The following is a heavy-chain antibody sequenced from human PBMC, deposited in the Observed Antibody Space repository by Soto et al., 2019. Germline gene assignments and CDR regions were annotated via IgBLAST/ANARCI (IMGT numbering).Heavy chain of an antibody. CDR2: IYWDDDK. CDR1: GLSLSTSGVG. CDR3: AHRLTSSWGNSWYT. D-gene: IGHD6-13*01. Sequence: QITLKESGPTLVKPTQTLTLTCAVSGLSLSTSGVGIGWIRQPPGKALECLAYIYWDDDKGYRPSLKSRLTITRDTPKNQVVLIMTNMDPADTATYYCAHRLTSSWGNSWYTWGQGPLVTVSS. J-gene: IGHJ4*02. V-gene: IGHV2-5*02.